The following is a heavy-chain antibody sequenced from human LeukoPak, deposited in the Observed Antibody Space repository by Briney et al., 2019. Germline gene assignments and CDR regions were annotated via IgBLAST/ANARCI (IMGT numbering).Heavy chain of an antibody. CDR2: INWNSGST. D-gene: IGHD3-22*01. CDR3: AKSGTYYYETSGYYFDY. CDR1: GFTFHDFA. J-gene: IGHJ4*02. Sequence: PGGSLRLSCVASGFTFHDFAMHWVRQAPGNGLEWVSGINWNSGSTGYADSVKGRFTISRDNAKNSLYLQMNSLRAEDTAVYYCAKSGTYYYETSGYYFDYWGQGALVTVSS. V-gene: IGHV3-9*01.